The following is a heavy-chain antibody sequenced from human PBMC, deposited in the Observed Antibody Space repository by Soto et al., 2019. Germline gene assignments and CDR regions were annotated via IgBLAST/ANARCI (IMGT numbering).Heavy chain of an antibody. CDR1: GGTFSSYA. CDR3: ARTSGGIADAGRYNWFDP. V-gene: IGHV1-69*01. J-gene: IGHJ5*02. CDR2: IIPIFGRA. Sequence: QVQLVQSGAEVKKPGSSVKVSCKASGGTFSSYAISWVRQAPGQGLEWMGGIIPIFGRATYAQKFQGRVTITTDDATRTAYMELSSLRAEDTAVYYCARTSGGIADAGRYNWFDPTGQGTLVTDSS. D-gene: IGHD6-13*01.